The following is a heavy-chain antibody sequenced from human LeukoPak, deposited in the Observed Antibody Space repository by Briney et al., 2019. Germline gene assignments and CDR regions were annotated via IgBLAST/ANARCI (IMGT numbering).Heavy chain of an antibody. D-gene: IGHD3-22*01. CDR1: GVSISSYY. J-gene: IGHJ6*04. CDR3: ARDAYYDSSDLMDV. Sequence: PSETLSLTCTVSGVSISSYYWSWIRQPPGKGLEWIGYIYYSGSTNYNPSLKSRVTISVDTSKNQFSLKLSSVTAADTAVYYCARDAYYDSSDLMDVWGKGTTVTVSS. CDR2: IYYSGST. V-gene: IGHV4-59*01.